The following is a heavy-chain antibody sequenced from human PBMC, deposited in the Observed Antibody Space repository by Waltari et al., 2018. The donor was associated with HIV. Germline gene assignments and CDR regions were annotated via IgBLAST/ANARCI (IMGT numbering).Heavy chain of an antibody. CDR3: ARGPRPSTVTAPGWYFDL. CDR2: MNDGGKS. V-gene: IGHV4-34*02. Sequence: QVDLQQWGTGLLKPSAPLSRTCAVYGGSFTSHCWSLLRETPGEGLQWIGEMNDGGKSNYNPTLKSRAVMTIDPSKKQFSLKLKSVTAADTGVYYCARGPRPSTVTAPGWYFDLWGRGTLVTVSS. J-gene: IGHJ2*01. CDR1: GGSFTSHC. D-gene: IGHD2-21*02.